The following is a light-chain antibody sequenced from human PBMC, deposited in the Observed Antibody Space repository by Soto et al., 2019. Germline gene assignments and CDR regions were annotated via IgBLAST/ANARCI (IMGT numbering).Light chain of an antibody. CDR1: QDISNY. Sequence: DIQITKSPSSLSASVGDRVAITCQASQDISNYLNWYQQKPGKAPKLLIYDASNLETGVPSRFSGSGSGTDITFTSSSLQPEDIATYYCQQYDNLPLTFGGGTKVEIK. CDR2: DAS. J-gene: IGKJ4*01. CDR3: QQYDNLPLT. V-gene: IGKV1-33*01.